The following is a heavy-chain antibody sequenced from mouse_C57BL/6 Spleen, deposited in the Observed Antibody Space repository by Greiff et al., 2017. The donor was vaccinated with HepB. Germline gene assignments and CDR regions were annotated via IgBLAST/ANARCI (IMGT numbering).Heavy chain of an antibody. V-gene: IGHV10-1*01. CDR1: GFSFNTYA. J-gene: IGHJ1*03. D-gene: IGHD4-1*01. CDR3: VRANWDWYFDV. Sequence: EVMLVESGGGLVQPKGSLKLSCAASGFSFNTYAMNWVRQAPGKGLEWVARIRSKSNNYATYYADSVKDRFTISRDNSESMLYLQMNNLKTEDTAMYYCVRANWDWYFDVWGTGTTVTVSS. CDR2: IRSKSNNYAT.